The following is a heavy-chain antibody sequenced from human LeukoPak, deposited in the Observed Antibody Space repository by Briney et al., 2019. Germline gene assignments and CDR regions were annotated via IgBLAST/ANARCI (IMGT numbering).Heavy chain of an antibody. CDR3: ARGRWELPRLVVTYYYGMDV. D-gene: IGHD1-26*01. Sequence: RGASVKVSCKASGYTFTSYDINWVRQATGQGLEWMGWMNPNSGNTGYAQKFQGRVTMTRNTSISTAYMELSSLRSEDTAVYYCARGRWELPRLVVTYYYGMDVWGQGTTVTVSS. CDR1: GYTFTSYD. J-gene: IGHJ6*02. CDR2: MNPNSGNT. V-gene: IGHV1-8*01.